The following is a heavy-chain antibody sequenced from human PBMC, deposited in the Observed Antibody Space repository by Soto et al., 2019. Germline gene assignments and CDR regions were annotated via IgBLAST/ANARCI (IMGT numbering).Heavy chain of an antibody. J-gene: IGHJ4*02. D-gene: IGHD3-3*01. CDR3: ARTADRSYDFWSGYSKLQSYYFDY. Sequence: ETLSLTCTVSGGSISSYYWSWIRQPPGKGLEWIGYIYYSGSTNYNPSLKSRVTISVDTSKNQFSLKLSSVTAADTAVYYCARTADRSYDFWSGYSKLQSYYFDYWGQGTLVTVSS. V-gene: IGHV4-59*01. CDR2: IYYSGST. CDR1: GGSISSYY.